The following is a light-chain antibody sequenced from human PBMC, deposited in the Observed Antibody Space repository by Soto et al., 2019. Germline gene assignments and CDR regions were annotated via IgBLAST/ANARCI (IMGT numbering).Light chain of an antibody. V-gene: IGKV3-20*01. CDR3: QQYGSSPTWT. J-gene: IGKJ1*01. Sequence: EIVLTQSPGTLSLSPGERATLSCRASQSVSSSYLAWYQQKPGQAPRLLIYGASSRATGITDRFSGSGSGTDFTLTISRLEPEDFAVYYCQQYGSSPTWTFGQGTKVEI. CDR1: QSVSSSY. CDR2: GAS.